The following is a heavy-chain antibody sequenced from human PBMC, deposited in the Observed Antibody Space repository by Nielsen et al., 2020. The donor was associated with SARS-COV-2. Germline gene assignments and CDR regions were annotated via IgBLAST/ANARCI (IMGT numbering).Heavy chain of an antibody. Sequence: WVRQAPGQGLEWMGRIIPILGIANYAQKFQGRVTITADKSTSTAYMELSSLRSEDTAVYYCAREGYDFWSGVYYYYGMDVWGQGTTVTVSS. CDR2: IIPILGIA. V-gene: IGHV1-69*04. D-gene: IGHD3-3*01. CDR3: AREGYDFWSGVYYYYGMDV. J-gene: IGHJ6*02.